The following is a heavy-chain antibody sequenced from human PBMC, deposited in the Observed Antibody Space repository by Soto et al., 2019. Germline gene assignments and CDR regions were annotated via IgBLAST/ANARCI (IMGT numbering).Heavy chain of an antibody. Sequence: ASVKVSCKASGYTFTGYYMHWVRQAPGQGLEWMGWINPNSGGTNYAQKFQGRVTMTRDTSISTAYMEMGRRRSDDMAVYYCARGRGIAVAGTGHFDYWGQGTLVTVSS. V-gene: IGHV1-2*02. CDR2: INPNSGGT. J-gene: IGHJ4*02. D-gene: IGHD6-19*01. CDR3: ARGRGIAVAGTGHFDY. CDR1: GYTFTGYY.